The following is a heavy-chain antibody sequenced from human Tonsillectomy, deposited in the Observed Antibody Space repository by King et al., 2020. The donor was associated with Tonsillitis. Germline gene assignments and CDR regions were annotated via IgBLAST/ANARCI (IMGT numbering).Heavy chain of an antibody. Sequence: VQLVESGAEVKKPGASVKVSCKASGYTFTAYYMHWVRLATGQGLEWMGWINSNSGGTKYAQRFQGRVTVTRDTSISTAYMELSRLKFDDTAVYFCASDDWEYCTGGSCSSAWGQGTLVTVSS. CDR1: GYTFTAYY. CDR2: INSNSGGT. CDR3: ASDDWEYCTGGSCSSA. D-gene: IGHD2-15*01. J-gene: IGHJ5*02. V-gene: IGHV1-2*02.